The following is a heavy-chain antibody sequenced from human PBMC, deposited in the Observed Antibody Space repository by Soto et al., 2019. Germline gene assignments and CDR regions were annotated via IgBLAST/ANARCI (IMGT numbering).Heavy chain of an antibody. V-gene: IGHV3-23*01. D-gene: IGHD2-21*02. Sequence: EVQLLESGGDLVQPGGSLTLSCTASGFTFSIYAMTWIRLAPGTGLEWVSAIGDTGVTKYYGASVRGRFTVSRDNXKXTVYLLMSGLRAEDTAVYYCGKWCGGSGGGDCHLDYWGRGSLVTVSS. CDR1: GFTFSIYA. J-gene: IGHJ4*01. CDR3: GKWCGGSGGGDCHLDY. CDR2: IGDTGVTK.